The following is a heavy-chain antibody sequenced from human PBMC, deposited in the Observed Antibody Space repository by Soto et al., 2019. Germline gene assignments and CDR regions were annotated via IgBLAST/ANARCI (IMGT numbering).Heavy chain of an antibody. CDR3: AKIRDPTYGNWYFDL. J-gene: IGHJ2*01. Sequence: EVQLVESGGGLVKPGGSLRLSCAASGFTFSSYAMSWVRQAPGKGLEWVSTVSGSGSNTYYADAVKGRFTISRDNSKNTLFLQMNSMTAEDTAVYYCAKIRDPTYGNWYFDLWGRGTLITVSS. V-gene: IGHV3-23*04. CDR2: VSGSGSNT. CDR1: GFTFSSYA. D-gene: IGHD3-10*01.